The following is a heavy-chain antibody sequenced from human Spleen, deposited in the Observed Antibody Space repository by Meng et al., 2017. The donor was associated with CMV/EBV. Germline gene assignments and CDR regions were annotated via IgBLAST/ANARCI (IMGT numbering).Heavy chain of an antibody. Sequence: KVSCKASGYSFTTYWIGWVRQMPGKGLEWMGIIFPDDSDTRNSPSFQGQVTISADKSLTTTYLQWSSLKASDTAIYYCARRYGSGSSPFDYWGQGTLVTVSS. J-gene: IGHJ4*02. CDR3: ARRYGSGSSPFDY. D-gene: IGHD3-10*01. V-gene: IGHV5-51*01. CDR2: IFPDDSDT. CDR1: GYSFTTYW.